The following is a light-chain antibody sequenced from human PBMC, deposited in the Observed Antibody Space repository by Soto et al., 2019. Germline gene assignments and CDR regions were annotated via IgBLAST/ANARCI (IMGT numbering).Light chain of an antibody. V-gene: IGKV3-11*01. Sequence: EIVLTQSPATLSLSPGERATLSCRASQSVGNYFAWYQQKPGQTPRLLIFDTSRRATGVPARFSGSGSGTDFALTISSLEPEDFGIYYCQQRTNWPWTFGQGTKVDI. J-gene: IGKJ1*01. CDR1: QSVGNY. CDR2: DTS. CDR3: QQRTNWPWT.